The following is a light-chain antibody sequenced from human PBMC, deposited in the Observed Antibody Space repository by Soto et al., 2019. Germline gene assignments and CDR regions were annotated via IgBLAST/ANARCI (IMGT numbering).Light chain of an antibody. CDR1: RSDVGGYNY. CDR2: EVT. Sequence: QSALTQPPSASGSPGQSVTISCTGTRSDVGGYNYVSWYQHHPGKAPKLMIYEVTKRPSGVPDRFSGSKSGNTASLTVSGLQAEGEANYYCSSYGGSNNYVLFGGGTKVTVL. V-gene: IGLV2-8*01. J-gene: IGLJ2*01. CDR3: SSYGGSNNYVL.